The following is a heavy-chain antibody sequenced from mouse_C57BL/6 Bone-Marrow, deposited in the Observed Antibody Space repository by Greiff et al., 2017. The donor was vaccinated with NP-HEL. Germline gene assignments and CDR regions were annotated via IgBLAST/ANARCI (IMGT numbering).Heavy chain of an antibody. V-gene: IGHV5-17*01. CDR2: ISSGSSTI. CDR3: ARGGYGSSYAWFAY. J-gene: IGHJ3*01. CDR1: GFTFSDYG. D-gene: IGHD1-1*01. Sequence: VQLKESGGGLVKPGGSLKLSCAASGFTFSDYGMHWVRQAPEKGLEWVAYISSGSSTIYYADTVKGRFTISRDNAKNTLFLQMTSLRSEDTAMYYCARGGYGSSYAWFAYWGQGTLVTVSA.